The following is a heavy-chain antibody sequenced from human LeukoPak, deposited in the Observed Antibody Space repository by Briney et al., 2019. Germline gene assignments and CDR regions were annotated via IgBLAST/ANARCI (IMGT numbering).Heavy chain of an antibody. D-gene: IGHD5-18*01. CDR1: GGSISSSSYY. CDR3: ARLARGSGYSYGYEFDY. J-gene: IGHJ4*02. Sequence: SEILSLTCTVSGGSISSSSYYWGWIRQPPGKGLEWIGSIYYSGSTYYNPSLKSRVTISVDTSKNQFSLKLSSVTAADTAVYYCARLARGSGYSYGYEFDYWGQGTLVTVSS. V-gene: IGHV4-39*01. CDR2: IYYSGST.